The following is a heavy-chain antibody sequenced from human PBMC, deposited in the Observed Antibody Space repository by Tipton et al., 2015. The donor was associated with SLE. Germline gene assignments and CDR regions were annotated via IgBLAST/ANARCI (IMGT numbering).Heavy chain of an antibody. J-gene: IGHJ4*02. CDR1: GGSISRSNYY. V-gene: IGHV4-39*07. CDR3: ARLYGMSLDS. D-gene: IGHD4-17*01. CDR2: MYYSGST. Sequence: TLSLTCTVSGGSISRSNYYWGWIRQPPGKGLEWIGSMYYSGSTYYSPSLKSRVSISVHTSKNQFSLRLNSVTAADTAVYYCARLYGMSLDSWGQGTLVTVSS.